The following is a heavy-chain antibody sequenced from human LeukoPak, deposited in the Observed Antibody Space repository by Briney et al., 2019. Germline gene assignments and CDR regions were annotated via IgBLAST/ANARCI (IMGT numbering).Heavy chain of an antibody. Sequence: GGSLRLSCAASGFTFSSYAMHWVRQAPGKGLEWVAVISYDGSNKYYADSVKGRFTTSRDNSKNTLYLQMNSLRAEDTAVYYCARDLVNYRILYYFDYWGQGTLVTVSS. CDR1: GFTFSSYA. CDR2: ISYDGSNK. CDR3: ARDLVNYRILYYFDY. D-gene: IGHD5-24*01. J-gene: IGHJ4*02. V-gene: IGHV3-30-3*01.